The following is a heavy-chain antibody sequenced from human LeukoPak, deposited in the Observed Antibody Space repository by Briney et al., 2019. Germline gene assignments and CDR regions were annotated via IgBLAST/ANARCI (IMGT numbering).Heavy chain of an antibody. J-gene: IGHJ4*02. Sequence: GGSLRLSCAASGFTFSSCDMHWVRQATGKGLEWVSAIGTAGDTYYPGSVKGRFTISRENAKNSLYLQMNSLRAGDTAVYYCARGGPRGYSGYDEKEFDYWGQGTLVTVSS. CDR1: GFTFSSCD. D-gene: IGHD5-12*01. CDR3: ARGGPRGYSGYDEKEFDY. CDR2: IGTAGDT. V-gene: IGHV3-13*01.